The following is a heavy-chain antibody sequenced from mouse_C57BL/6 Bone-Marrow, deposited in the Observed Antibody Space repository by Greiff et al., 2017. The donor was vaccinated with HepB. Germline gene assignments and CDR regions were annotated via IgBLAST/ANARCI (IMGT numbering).Heavy chain of an antibody. V-gene: IGHV1-59*01. CDR2: IDPSDSYT. CDR3: ARSKGWLFAY. J-gene: IGHJ3*01. CDR1: GYTFTSYW. D-gene: IGHD2-3*01. Sequence: QVQLKQPGAELVRPGTSVKLSCKASGYTFTSYWMHWVKQRPGQGLEWIGVIDPSDSYTNYNQKFKGKATLTVDTSSSTAYMQLSSLTSEDSAVYYCARSKGWLFAYWGQGTLVTVSA.